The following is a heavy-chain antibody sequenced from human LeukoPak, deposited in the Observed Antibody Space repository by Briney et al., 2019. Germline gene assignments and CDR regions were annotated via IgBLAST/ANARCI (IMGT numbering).Heavy chain of an antibody. CDR2: FDPESGET. CDR3: ATERPDLLIPLAPFDS. CDR1: GYTLTELS. Sequence: ASVKVSCKVSGYTLTELSIHWVRQIPGKGLGWLAGFDPESGETFYAQKFQGRVTMTEDTSTDAAYMELSNLRSEDTALYYCATERPDLLIPLAPFDSWGQGTLVTVSS. J-gene: IGHJ4*02. D-gene: IGHD1-14*01. V-gene: IGHV1-24*01.